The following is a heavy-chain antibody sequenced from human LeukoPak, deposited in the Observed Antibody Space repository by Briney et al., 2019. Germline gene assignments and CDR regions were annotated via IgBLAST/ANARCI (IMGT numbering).Heavy chain of an antibody. CDR2: ISAYNGNT. CDR1: GYTFTSYG. CDR3: ARAGQLLWFGESYYYYYYMDV. D-gene: IGHD3-10*01. J-gene: IGHJ6*03. Sequence: ASVKVSCKASGYTFTSYGISWVRQAPGQGLEWKGWISAYNGNTNYAQKLQGRVTMTTDTSTSTAYMELRSLRSDDTAVYYCARAGQLLWFGESYYYYYYMDVWGKGTTVTISS. V-gene: IGHV1-18*01.